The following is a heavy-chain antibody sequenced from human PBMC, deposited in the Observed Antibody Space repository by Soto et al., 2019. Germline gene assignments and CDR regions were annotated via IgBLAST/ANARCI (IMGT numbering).Heavy chain of an antibody. J-gene: IGHJ5*02. CDR3: ARGRKVVEAARWFDP. D-gene: IGHD2-15*01. CDR2: SNHSGST. CDR1: GGSFSGYY. Sequence: QVQLQQWGAGLLKPSETLSLTCAVYGGSFSGYYWGWIRQPPGKGLEWIGESNHSGSTNYTPSLKSRVTISVDTSKNQFSLKLSSVTAADTAVYYCARGRKVVEAARWFDPWGQGTLVTVSS. V-gene: IGHV4-34*01.